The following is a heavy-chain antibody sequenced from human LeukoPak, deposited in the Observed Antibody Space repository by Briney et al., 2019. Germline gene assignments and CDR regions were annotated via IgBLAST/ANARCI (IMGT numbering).Heavy chain of an antibody. CDR3: ARHLRGNIVVVPAAIYYYYMDV. J-gene: IGHJ6*03. Sequence: SETLSLTCAVSGGSIRSSSYYWGWIRQPPGKGLEWIGSIYYSGSIYYNPSLKSRDTISVDTSKNQFSLKLSSVTAADTDLYYCARHLRGNIVVVPAAIYYYYMDVWGKGTTVTVSS. V-gene: IGHV4-39*01. D-gene: IGHD2-2*01. CDR1: GGSIRSSSYY. CDR2: IYYSGSI.